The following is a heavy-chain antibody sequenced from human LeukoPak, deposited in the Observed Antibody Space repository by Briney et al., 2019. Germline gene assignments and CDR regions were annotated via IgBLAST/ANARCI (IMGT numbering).Heavy chain of an antibody. CDR3: SRVCPXSPMIVVVRGGQYFDY. CDR1: GGSFSGYY. J-gene: IGHJ4*02. Sequence: PSETLSLTCAVYGGSFSGYYWSWIRQPPGKGLEWIGEINHSGSTNYNPSLKSRVTISVDTSKNQFSLKLSSVTAADTAVYYCSRVCPXSPMIVVVRGGQYFDYWGQGTLVTVSS. V-gene: IGHV4-34*01. CDR2: INHSGST. D-gene: IGHD3-22*01.